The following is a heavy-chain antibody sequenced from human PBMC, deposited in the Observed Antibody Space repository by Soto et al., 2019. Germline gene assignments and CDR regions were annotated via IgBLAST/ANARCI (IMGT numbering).Heavy chain of an antibody. CDR1: GFTFSSYA. D-gene: IGHD5-18*01. Sequence: GGSLRLSCAASGFTFSSYAMSWVRQAPGKGLEWVSAISGSGGSTYYADSVKGRFTISRDNSKNTLYLQMNSLRAEDTAAYYCAKAGDSYGYWSDYWGQGTLVTVSS. CDR2: ISGSGGST. V-gene: IGHV3-23*01. CDR3: AKAGDSYGYWSDY. J-gene: IGHJ4*02.